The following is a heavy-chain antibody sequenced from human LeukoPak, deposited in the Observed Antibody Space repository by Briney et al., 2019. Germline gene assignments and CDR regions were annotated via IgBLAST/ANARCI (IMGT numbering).Heavy chain of an antibody. J-gene: IGHJ3*01. V-gene: IGHV4-39*01. CDR2: IYYSGST. CDR1: GASISRNSYY. Sequence: SETLSLTCAVSGASISRNSYYWGWIRQPPGKGLEWIGNIYYSGSTYYNPSLKSRVTIFVDKSKNQFSLNLSSVTAADTAVYYCARLPIASYAFDLWGQGTMVIVSS. D-gene: IGHD2-21*01. CDR3: ARLPIASYAFDL.